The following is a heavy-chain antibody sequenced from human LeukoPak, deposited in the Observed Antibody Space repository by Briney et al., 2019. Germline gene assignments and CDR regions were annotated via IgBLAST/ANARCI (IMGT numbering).Heavy chain of an antibody. J-gene: IGHJ4*02. Sequence: ASVKASCKASGYTLTRYDMHWVRQAPGQGLEWMGIINPTGGNINYAQKFQGRVTMTRDTSTSTVYMELSSLRSEDTAVYYCARDGWFYYDSSDYSGFDYWGQGTLVTVSS. CDR2: INPTGGNI. CDR3: ARDGWFYYDSSDYSGFDY. D-gene: IGHD3-22*01. V-gene: IGHV1-46*01. CDR1: GYTLTRYD.